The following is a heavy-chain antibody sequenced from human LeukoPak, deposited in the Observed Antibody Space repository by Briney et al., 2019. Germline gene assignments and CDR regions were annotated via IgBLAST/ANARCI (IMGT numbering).Heavy chain of an antibody. CDR3: ARVGRYSSSWSDFDY. V-gene: IGHV7-4-1*02. J-gene: IGHJ4*02. D-gene: IGHD6-13*01. CDR1: GYTFTSYD. Sequence: ASVKVSCKASGYTFTSYDINWVRQATGQGLEWMGWINTNTGNPTYAQGFTGRFVFSLDTSVSTAYLQISSLKAEDTAVYYCARVGRYSSSWSDFDYWGQGTLVTVSS. CDR2: INTNTGNP.